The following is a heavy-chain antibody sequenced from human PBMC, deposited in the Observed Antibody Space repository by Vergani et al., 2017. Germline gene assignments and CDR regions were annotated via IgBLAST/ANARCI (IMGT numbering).Heavy chain of an antibody. D-gene: IGHD4-17*01. V-gene: IGHV1-69*08. Sequence: QVQLVQSGAEVKKPGSSVKVSCKASGGTFSSYTISWVRQAPGQGLEWMGRIIPILGIANYAQKFQGRVTITAEQSTSTAYMELSSLRSEDTAVYYCARDGKYGDYGWVYWGQGTLVTVSS. CDR3: ARDGKYGDYGWVY. CDR2: IIPILGIA. J-gene: IGHJ4*02. CDR1: GGTFSSYT.